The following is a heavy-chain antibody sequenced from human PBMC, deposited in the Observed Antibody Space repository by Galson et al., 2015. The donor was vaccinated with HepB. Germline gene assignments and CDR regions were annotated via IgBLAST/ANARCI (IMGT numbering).Heavy chain of an antibody. D-gene: IGHD3-22*01. Sequence: SVKVSCKASGYTFTGYYMHWVRQAPGQGLKWMGWINPNSGGTNYAQKFQDRVTMTRDTSISTAYMELSRLRSDDTAVYYCASGLIDYYDSSGLKLDYWGQGTLVTVSS. CDR1: GYTFTGYY. V-gene: IGHV1-2*02. CDR3: ASGLIDYYDSSGLKLDY. CDR2: INPNSGGT. J-gene: IGHJ4*02.